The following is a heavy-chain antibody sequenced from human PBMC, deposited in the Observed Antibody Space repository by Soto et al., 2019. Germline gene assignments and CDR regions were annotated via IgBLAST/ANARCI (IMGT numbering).Heavy chain of an antibody. CDR3: AKAGGAAGTVDYFDY. J-gene: IGHJ4*02. CDR1: GFTFSSYA. V-gene: IGHV3-23*01. CDR2: ISGSGGST. D-gene: IGHD6-13*01. Sequence: PWGSLRLSCAASGFTFSSYAMSWVRQAPGKGLEWVSAISGSGGSTYYADSVKGRFTISRDNSKNTLYLQMSSLRAEDTAVYYCAKAGGAAGTVDYFDYWGQGTLVTVSS.